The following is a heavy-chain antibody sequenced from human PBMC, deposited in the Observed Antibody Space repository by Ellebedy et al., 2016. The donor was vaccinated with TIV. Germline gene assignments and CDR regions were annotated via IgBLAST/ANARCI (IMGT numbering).Heavy chain of an antibody. CDR3: ARRNYDFWSGYWRGMDV. J-gene: IGHJ6*02. CDR1: GYTFTSYD. Sequence: ASVKVSCKASGYTFTSYDINWVRQATGQGLEWMGWMNPNSGNTGYAQKFQGRVTMTRNTSISTAYMELSSLRSEDTAVYYCARRNYDFWSGYWRGMDVWGQGTTVTVSS. D-gene: IGHD3-3*01. V-gene: IGHV1-8*01. CDR2: MNPNSGNT.